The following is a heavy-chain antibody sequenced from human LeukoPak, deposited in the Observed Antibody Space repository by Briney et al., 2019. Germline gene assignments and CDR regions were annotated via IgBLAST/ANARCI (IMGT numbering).Heavy chain of an antibody. V-gene: IGHV4-39*07. CDR3: ARVDYGGNGYYYYMDV. D-gene: IGHD4-23*01. CDR1: GGSISSSSYY. J-gene: IGHJ6*03. CDR2: IYYSGST. Sequence: SETLSLTCTVSGGSISSSSYYWGWIRQPPGKGQEWIGSIYYSGSTYYNPSLKSRVTISVDTSKNQFSLKLSSVTAADTAVYYCARVDYGGNGYYYYMDVWGKGTTVTVSS.